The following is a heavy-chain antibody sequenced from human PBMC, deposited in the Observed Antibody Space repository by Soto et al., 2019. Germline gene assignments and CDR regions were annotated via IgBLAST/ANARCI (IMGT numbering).Heavy chain of an antibody. D-gene: IGHD6-19*01. J-gene: IGHJ4*02. CDR3: VMTTGWPGFDF. CDR2: IYGGGTT. V-gene: IGHV3-53*01. Sequence: EVQLVESGGGLIQPGGSLRLSCAASGFAVSSKYMTWVRQAPGKGLEWVSVIYGGGTTYYADSVKGRFTISRDTSKNTLYLQMNSLSAEDTAVYYCVMTTGWPGFDFWGQGTLVTVSS. CDR1: GFAVSSKY.